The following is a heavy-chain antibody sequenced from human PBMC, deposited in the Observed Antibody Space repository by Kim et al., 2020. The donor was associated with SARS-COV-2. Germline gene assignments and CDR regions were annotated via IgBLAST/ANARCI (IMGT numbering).Heavy chain of an antibody. D-gene: IGHD2-2*01. J-gene: IGHJ5*02. Sequence: GGSLRLSCAASGFTFSSYAMSWVRQAPGKGLEWGSAISGSGGSTYYADSVKGRFTISRDNSKNTLYLQMNSLRAEDTAVYYCGWAVVPAAMYNWFDPWGQGTLVTVAS. CDR2: ISGSGGST. V-gene: IGHV3-23*01. CDR3: GWAVVPAAMYNWFDP. CDR1: GFTFSSYA.